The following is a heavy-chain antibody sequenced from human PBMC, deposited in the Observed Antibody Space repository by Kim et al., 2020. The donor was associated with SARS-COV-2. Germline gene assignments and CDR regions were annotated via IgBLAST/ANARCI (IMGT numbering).Heavy chain of an antibody. CDR3: AKGGDRVVVPAATYYYYGMDV. Sequence: GGSLRLSCAASGFTFSSYAMTWARQAPGKGLEWVSGISGSGGGSTYYADSVKGRFTISRDNSKHTLYLQMNSLRAEDTAVYYCAKGGDRVVVPAATYYYYGMDVWGQGTTVTVSS. J-gene: IGHJ6*02. CDR1: GFTFSSYA. V-gene: IGHV3-23*01. CDR2: ISGSGGGST. D-gene: IGHD2-2*01.